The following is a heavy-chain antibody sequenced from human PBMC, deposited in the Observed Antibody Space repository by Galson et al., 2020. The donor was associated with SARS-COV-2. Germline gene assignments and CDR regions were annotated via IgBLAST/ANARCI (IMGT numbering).Heavy chain of an antibody. V-gene: IGHV3-23*01. D-gene: IGHD5-12*01. CDR3: SKHRASSGNDLDFDY. J-gene: IGHJ4*02. CDR2: ISDSGGHT. CDR1: GFTFVDYA. Sequence: GASLRLSCAASGFTFVDYAMTWVRQAPGKGLEWVSTISDSGGHTYYSVSVKGRFTISRDNPKNTLYLQMKSLRAEDTALYYCSKHRASSGNDLDFDYWGQGTLVTVSS.